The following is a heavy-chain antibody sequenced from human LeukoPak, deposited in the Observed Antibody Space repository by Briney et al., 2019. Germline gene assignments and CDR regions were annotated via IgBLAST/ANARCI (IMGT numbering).Heavy chain of an antibody. CDR3: ARLFSNWEIVN. V-gene: IGHV4-59*01. D-gene: IGHD7-27*01. CDR2: IYYSGST. CDR1: GGSISSYY. J-gene: IGHJ4*02. Sequence: SETLSLTCTVSGGSISSYYWSWIRQPPGKGLEWIGYIYYSGSTNYNPSLKSRVTISVDTSKNQFSLKLSSVTAADTAVYYCARLFSNWEIVNWGQGTLVTVSS.